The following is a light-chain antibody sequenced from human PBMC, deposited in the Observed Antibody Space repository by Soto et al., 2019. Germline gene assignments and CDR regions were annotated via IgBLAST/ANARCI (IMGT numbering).Light chain of an antibody. CDR3: TSYVGSNIWV. V-gene: IGLV2-8*01. CDR1: SSDVGAYKY. CDR2: EVS. J-gene: IGLJ3*02. Sequence: QSALTQPPSASGSPGQSVTISCTGTSSDVGAYKYVSWYQQYPGKAPKLMMYEVSKRPSGVPDRFSGSKSGNTASLTVSGLQAEDEDDYYCTSYVGSNIWVFGGGTKVTVL.